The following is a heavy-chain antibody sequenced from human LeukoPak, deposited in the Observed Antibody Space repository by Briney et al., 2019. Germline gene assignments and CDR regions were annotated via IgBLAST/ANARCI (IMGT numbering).Heavy chain of an antibody. CDR3: AREDTAMVGFDY. CDR1: GFTFSSYG. CDR2: IWYDGSNK. V-gene: IGHV3-33*01. J-gene: IGHJ4*02. D-gene: IGHD5-18*01. Sequence: GSLRLSCAASGFTFSSYGMHWVRQAPGKGLEWVAVIWYDGSNKYYADSVKGRFTISRDNSKNTLYLQMNSQRAEDTAVYYCAREDTAMVGFDYWGQGTLVTVSS.